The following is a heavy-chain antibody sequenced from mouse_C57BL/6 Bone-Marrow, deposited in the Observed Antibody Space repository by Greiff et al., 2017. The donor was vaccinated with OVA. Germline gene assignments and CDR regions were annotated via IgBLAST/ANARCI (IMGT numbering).Heavy chain of an antibody. CDR3: GRRWNYDYENFDY. CDR2: IYPRSGNT. CDR1: GYTFTSYG. Sequence: VQLQQSGAELARPGASVKLSCKASGYTFTSYGINWVKQRTGQGLEWIGEIYPRSGNTHYNQKFKGKATLTADKSSSTAYMELRSLTSEDSAVDCCGRRWNYDYENFDYWGQGTTLTVSS. J-gene: IGHJ2*01. V-gene: IGHV1-81*01. D-gene: IGHD2-4*01.